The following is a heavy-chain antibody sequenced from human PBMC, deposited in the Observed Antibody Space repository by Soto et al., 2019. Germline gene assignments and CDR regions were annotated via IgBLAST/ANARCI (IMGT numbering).Heavy chain of an antibody. V-gene: IGHV1-46*01. J-gene: IGHJ4*02. CDR1: GYTFTRHY. CDR2: INPGTGFT. Sequence: QVQLVQSVAEVKKPGASVKVSCKASGYTFTRHYVHWVRQAPGQGLEWMGLINPGTGFTSYAQKFQGRITLTRGTSTSAVYMEVGSLRSEDTAVYYCAKTLSGGSYTDSRLDYWGQGTLVTVSS. CDR3: AKTLSGGSYTDSRLDY. D-gene: IGHD2-15*01.